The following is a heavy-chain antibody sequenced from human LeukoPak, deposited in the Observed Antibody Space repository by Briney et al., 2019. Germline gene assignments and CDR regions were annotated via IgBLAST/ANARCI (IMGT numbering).Heavy chain of an antibody. J-gene: IGHJ6*03. CDR1: GGSIGSYY. V-gene: IGHV4-4*07. Sequence: SETLSLTCAVSGGSIGSYYWSWIRQPAGKGLEWIGRIYTSGSTNYNPSLKSRVTISVDTSKNQFSLKLSSVTAADTAVYYCARNYDFWSGSMDVWGKGTTVTVSS. D-gene: IGHD3-3*01. CDR3: ARNYDFWSGSMDV. CDR2: IYTSGST.